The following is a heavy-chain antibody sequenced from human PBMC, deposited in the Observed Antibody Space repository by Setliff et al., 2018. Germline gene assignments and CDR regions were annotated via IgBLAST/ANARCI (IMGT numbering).Heavy chain of an antibody. CDR1: GGSIRSGSYY. D-gene: IGHD3-3*01. J-gene: IGHJ4*02. Sequence: PSETLSLTCTVSGGSIRSGSYYWSWIRQPAGKGLEWIGYISNRGSTDYNPSLKSRVTISEDTSRSQFSLKLTSVTTADTAVYYCALSDHYPFYYDYWGLGTLVTVSS. CDR3: ALSDHYPFYYDY. V-gene: IGHV4-61*10. CDR2: ISNRGST.